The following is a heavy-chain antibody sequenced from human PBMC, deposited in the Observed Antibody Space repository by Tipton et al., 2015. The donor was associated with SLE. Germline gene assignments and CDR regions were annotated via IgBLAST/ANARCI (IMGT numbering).Heavy chain of an antibody. CDR1: GFTFSSYSMN. D-gene: IGHD2-15*01. V-gene: IGHV4-39*01. CDR2: IFYSGSS. CDR3: ARQVTNRWHVVWFDP. Sequence: LRLSCAASGFTFSSYSMNWVRQPPGKGLEWIGSIFYSGSSYYNPSLKSRVTIYVDTSKNQFSLKLSSVTAADTAVYYCARQVTNRWHVVWFDPWGQGTLVTVSS. J-gene: IGHJ5*02.